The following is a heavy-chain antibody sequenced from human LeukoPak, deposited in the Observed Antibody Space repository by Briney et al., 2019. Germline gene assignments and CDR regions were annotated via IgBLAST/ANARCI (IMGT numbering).Heavy chain of an antibody. CDR2: IKSKRDGETT. J-gene: IGHJ4*02. CDR3: TSLVGSTTY. Sequence: PGGSLRLSCAGSGFNFQYAWMTWVRQAPGKGLEWVGRIKSKRDGETTDYAALVKSRFSISRDDSKNTVYLQMNSLRTEDTAVYYCTSLVGSTTYWGQGTLVAVSS. D-gene: IGHD1-26*01. V-gene: IGHV3-15*01. CDR1: GFNFQYAW.